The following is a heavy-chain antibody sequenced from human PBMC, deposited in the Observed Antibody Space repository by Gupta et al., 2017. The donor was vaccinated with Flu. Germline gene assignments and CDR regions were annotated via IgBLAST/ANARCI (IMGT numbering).Heavy chain of an antibody. V-gene: IGHV4-61*01. CDR2: VFDSGSN. CDR3: AGEPPYGGSAV. Sequence: SVSSRNFYWTWVRQSPGKGLEWIGYVFDSGSNKYNPSLKSRVTISVDTSKNQFSLKLTSVTAADTAVYYCAGEPPYGGSAVWGQGTLVTVSS. D-gene: IGHD2-15*01. CDR1: SVSSRNFY. J-gene: IGHJ4*02.